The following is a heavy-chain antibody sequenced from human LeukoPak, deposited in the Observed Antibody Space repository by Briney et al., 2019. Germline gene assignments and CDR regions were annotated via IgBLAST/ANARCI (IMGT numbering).Heavy chain of an antibody. CDR1: GFTFSSYS. D-gene: IGHD6-19*01. J-gene: IGHJ4*02. Sequence: GGSLRLSCAASGFTFSSYSMNWVRQAPGKGLEWVSSISSSSSYIYYADSVKGRFTISRDNAKNSLYLQMNSLRAEDTAVYYCARTREQWQVLDYWGQGTLVTVSS. CDR2: ISSSSSYI. V-gene: IGHV3-21*01. CDR3: ARTREQWQVLDY.